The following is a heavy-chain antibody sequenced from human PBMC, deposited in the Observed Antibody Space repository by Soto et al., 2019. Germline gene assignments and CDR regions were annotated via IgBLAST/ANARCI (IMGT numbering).Heavy chain of an antibody. CDR2: ISYAGNSK. Sequence: WGSLLLSCAASVFTFSTYAMHWVRQAPGKGLEWVALISYAGNSKYYADSVKGRFTISRDNSKNTLYLQMNSLGAEDTALYYCARDYHDLWSDSIGAPANWFDPWGQGTMVTVSS. V-gene: IGHV3-30-3*01. CDR1: VFTFSTYA. CDR3: ARDYHDLWSDSIGAPANWFDP. J-gene: IGHJ5*02. D-gene: IGHD3-3*01.